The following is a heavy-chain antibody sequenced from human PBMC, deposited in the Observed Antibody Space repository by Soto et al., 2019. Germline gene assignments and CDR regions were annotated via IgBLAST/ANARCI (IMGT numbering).Heavy chain of an antibody. Sequence: GSLRLSCAASGFTFSSYGMHWVRQAPGKGLEWVAVIWYDGSNKYYADSVKGRFTISRDNSKNTLYLQMNSLRAEDTAVYYCTRGAGAPWVRFDSWGRGILVTVSS. J-gene: IGHJ4*02. V-gene: IGHV3-33*01. CDR1: GFTFSSYG. D-gene: IGHD3-16*01. CDR2: IWYDGSNK. CDR3: TRGAGAPWVRFDS.